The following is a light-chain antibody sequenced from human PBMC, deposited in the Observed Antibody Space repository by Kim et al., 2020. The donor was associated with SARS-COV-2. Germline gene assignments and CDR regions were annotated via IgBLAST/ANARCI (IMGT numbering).Light chain of an antibody. CDR3: QKYNSAPET. V-gene: IGKV1-27*01. J-gene: IGKJ1*01. CDR2: AAS. CDR1: QGISNY. Sequence: AHVGDRVTITCRGSQGISNYLAWYQQKPGKVPKLLIYAASTLQSGVPSRFSGSGSGTDFTLTISSLQPEDVATYYCQKYNSAPETFGQGTKVDIK.